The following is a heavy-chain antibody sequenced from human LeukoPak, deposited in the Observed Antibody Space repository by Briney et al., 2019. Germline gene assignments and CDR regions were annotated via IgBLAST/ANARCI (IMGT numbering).Heavy chain of an antibody. V-gene: IGHV4-30-4*01. Sequence: SETLSLTCTVSGGSISSGDYYWRWIRQPPGKGLEWIGYIYYSGSTYYNPSLKSRVTISVDTSKNQFSLKLSSVTAADTAVYYCARVPKYDITVDYWGQGTLVTVSS. CDR3: ARVPKYDITVDY. CDR1: GGSISSGDYY. J-gene: IGHJ4*02. D-gene: IGHD3-9*01. CDR2: IYYSGST.